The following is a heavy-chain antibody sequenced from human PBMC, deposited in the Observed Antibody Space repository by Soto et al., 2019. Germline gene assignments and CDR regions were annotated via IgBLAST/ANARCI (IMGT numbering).Heavy chain of an antibody. D-gene: IGHD3-10*01. CDR2: IIPIFGTA. CDR1: GGTFSSYA. V-gene: IGHV1-69*01. J-gene: IGHJ5*02. Sequence: QVQLVQSGAEVKKPGSSVKVSCKASGGTFSSYAISWVRQAPGQGLEWMGGIIPIFGTANYAQKFQGRVTITADESTSKAYMELSRLRSEDTAVYYCARAPSQLLWFGELFWFDPWGQGTLVTVSS. CDR3: ARAPSQLLWFGELFWFDP.